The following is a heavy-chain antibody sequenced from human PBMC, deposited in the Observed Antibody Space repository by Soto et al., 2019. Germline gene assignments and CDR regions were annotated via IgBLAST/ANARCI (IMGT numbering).Heavy chain of an antibody. CDR3: ARDPHSSGWP. D-gene: IGHD6-19*01. Sequence: GSVKVACKVSGYSFTSYGISWVRQAPGQGLEWMGWISAYNGNTNYAQKLQGRVNMTTDTSTSTAYMELRSLRSDDTAVYYCARDPHSSGWPWGQGTLVTVSS. V-gene: IGHV1-18*01. CDR2: ISAYNGNT. J-gene: IGHJ5*02. CDR1: GYSFTSYG.